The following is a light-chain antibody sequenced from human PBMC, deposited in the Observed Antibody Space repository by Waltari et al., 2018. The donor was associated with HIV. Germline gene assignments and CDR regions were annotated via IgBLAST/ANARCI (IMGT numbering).Light chain of an antibody. CDR3: QSYDSSLSNWV. J-gene: IGLJ3*02. CDR1: RSNIGAGYA. V-gene: IGLV1-40*01. CDR2: GNS. Sequence: SVPTQPPTVSGAPGPRVTISCPGRRSNIGAGYASHWYRQLPGPTPTLRIYGNSNRPSGVPDRFSGSKSGTSAFLAITGLQPDDETDYYGQSYDSSLSNWVFGGVTKVTVL.